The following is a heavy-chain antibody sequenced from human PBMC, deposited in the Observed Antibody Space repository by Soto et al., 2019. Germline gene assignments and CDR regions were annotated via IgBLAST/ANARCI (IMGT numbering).Heavy chain of an antibody. V-gene: IGHV4-59*01. D-gene: IGHD3-22*01. CDR3: ARHLLLYYYDSSGYYLRDAFDI. CDR1: GGSISSYY. Sequence: PSETLSLTCTVSGGSISSYYWSWIRQPPGKGLEWIGYIYYSGSTNYNPSLKSRVTISVDTSKNQFSLKLSSVTAADTAVYYCARHLLLYYYDSSGYYLRDAFDIWGQGTMVT. J-gene: IGHJ3*02. CDR2: IYYSGST.